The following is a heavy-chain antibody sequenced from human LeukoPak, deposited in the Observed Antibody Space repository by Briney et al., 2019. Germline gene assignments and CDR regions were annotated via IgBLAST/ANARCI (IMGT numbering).Heavy chain of an antibody. CDR2: IYYSGST. CDR3: ARDAVATDRWGGSDY. D-gene: IGHD2-15*01. V-gene: IGHV4-30-4*01. Sequence: SETLSLTCTVSGGSVSRGDYYWSWIRQPPGKGLEWIGYIYYSGSTYYNPSLKSRVSISLDTSRNQFSLKLSSVTAADTAVYYCARDAVATDRWGGSDYWGQGTLVTVSS. J-gene: IGHJ4*02. CDR1: GGSVSRGDYY.